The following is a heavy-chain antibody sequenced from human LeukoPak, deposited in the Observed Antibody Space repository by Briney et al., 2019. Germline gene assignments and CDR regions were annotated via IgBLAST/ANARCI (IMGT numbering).Heavy chain of an antibody. CDR3: ASGEVRLVLGYYFDY. J-gene: IGHJ4*02. CDR1: GFTFSSYS. D-gene: IGHD6-19*01. CDR2: ISSSSSYI. V-gene: IGHV3-21*01. Sequence: GGSLRLSCAASGFTFSSYSMNCVRQAPGKGLEWVSSISSSSSYIYYADSVKGRFTISRDNAKNSLYLQMNSLRAEDTAVYYCASGEVRLVLGYYFDYWGQGTLVTVSS.